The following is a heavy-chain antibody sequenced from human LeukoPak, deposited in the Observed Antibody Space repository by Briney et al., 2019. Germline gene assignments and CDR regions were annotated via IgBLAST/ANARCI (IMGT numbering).Heavy chain of an antibody. CDR3: AKARTYYYGSGSHYFDY. CDR1: GFTFSSYA. CDR2: ISGSGGST. D-gene: IGHD3-10*01. V-gene: IGHV3-23*01. J-gene: IGHJ4*02. Sequence: GGSLRLSCAASGFTFSSYAMSWVRQAPVKGLEWVSAISGSGGSTYYADSVKGRFTISRDNSKNTLYLQMNSLRAEDTAVYYCAKARTYYYGSGSHYFDYWGQGTLVTVSS.